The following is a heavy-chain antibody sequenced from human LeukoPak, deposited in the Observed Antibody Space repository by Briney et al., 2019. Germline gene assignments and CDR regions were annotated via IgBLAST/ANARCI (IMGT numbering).Heavy chain of an antibody. CDR1: GYTFTGYY. V-gene: IGHV1-2*02. D-gene: IGHD2-2*02. Sequence: ASVKVSCKASGYTFTGYYMHWVRQAPGQGLEWMGWINPNSGGTNYAQKFQGRVTMTRDTSISTAYMELSRLRSDDTAVYYCAIIGTYCSSTSCHTTDFDYWGQGTLVTVSS. J-gene: IGHJ4*02. CDR3: AIIGTYCSSTSCHTTDFDY. CDR2: INPNSGGT.